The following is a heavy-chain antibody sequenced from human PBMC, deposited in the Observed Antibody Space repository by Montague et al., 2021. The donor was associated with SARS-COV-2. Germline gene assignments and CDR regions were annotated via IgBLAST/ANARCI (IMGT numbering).Heavy chain of an antibody. V-gene: IGHV4-39*07. J-gene: IGHJ4*02. Sequence: SETLSLTCSVSGGSISRSSYYWDWIRQPPGKGLEWIGSIHYSGTTYYNPSLRSRVSIFLDKSKNQFSLTLTSVTAADTAMYYCASHFVWQQLSTWGQGTLVSVSS. CDR1: GGSISRSSYY. CDR2: IHYSGTT. D-gene: IGHD6-13*01. CDR3: ASHFVWQQLST.